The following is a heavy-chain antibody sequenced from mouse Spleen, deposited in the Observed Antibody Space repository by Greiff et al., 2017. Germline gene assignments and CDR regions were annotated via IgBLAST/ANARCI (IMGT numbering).Heavy chain of an antibody. Sequence: EVKLQESGGGLVKPGGSLKLSCAASGFTFSDYGMHWVRQAPEKGLEWVAYISSGSSTIYYADTVKGRFTISRDNAKNTLFLQMTSLRSEDTAMYYCARRRYYGYFDYWGQGTTLTVSS. CDR1: GFTFSDYG. CDR2: ISSGSSTI. CDR3: ARRRYYGYFDY. D-gene: IGHD1-1*01. V-gene: IGHV5-17*01. J-gene: IGHJ2*01.